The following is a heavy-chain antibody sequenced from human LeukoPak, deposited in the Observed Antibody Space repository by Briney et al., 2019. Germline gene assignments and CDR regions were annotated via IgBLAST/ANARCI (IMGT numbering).Heavy chain of an antibody. CDR3: ARVYKTTLYFDY. CDR2: ISSSSSYT. CDR1: GGSISSGGHY. J-gene: IGHJ4*02. D-gene: IGHD1-1*01. V-gene: IGHV3-11*06. Sequence: LSLTCTVSGGSISSGGHYWTWIRQAPGKGLEWVSYISSSSSYTNYADSVKGRFTISRGNAKNSLYLQMNSLRAEDTAVYYCARVYKTTLYFDYWGQGTLVTVSS.